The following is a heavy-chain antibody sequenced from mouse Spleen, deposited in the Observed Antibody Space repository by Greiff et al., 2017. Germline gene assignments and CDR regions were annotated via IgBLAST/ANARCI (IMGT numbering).Heavy chain of an antibody. CDR2: ISSGGDYI. CDR1: GFTFSSYA. V-gene: IGHV5-9-1*02. D-gene: IGHD1-1*01. CDR3: TRGGSSYADWYFDV. J-gene: IGHJ1*03. Sequence: EVQLVESGEGLVKPGGSLKLSCAASGFTFSSYAMSWVRQTPEKRLEWVAYISSGGDYIYYADTVKGRFTISRDNARNTLYLQMSSLKSEDTAMYYCTRGGSSYADWYFDVWGTGTTVTVSS.